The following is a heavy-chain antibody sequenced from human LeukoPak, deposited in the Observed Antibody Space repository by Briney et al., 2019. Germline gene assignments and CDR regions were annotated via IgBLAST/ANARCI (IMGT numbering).Heavy chain of an antibody. D-gene: IGHD1-1*01. Sequence: SETLSLTCTVSGGSISSGDYYWSWIRQPPGKGLEWIGYIYYSGSTYYNPSLKSRVTISVDTSKNQFSLKLSSVTAADTAVYYCARGGWNAVTDDAFDIWGQGTMVTVSS. CDR2: IYYSGST. CDR3: ARGGWNAVTDDAFDI. J-gene: IGHJ3*02. CDR1: GGSISSGDYY. V-gene: IGHV4-30-4*08.